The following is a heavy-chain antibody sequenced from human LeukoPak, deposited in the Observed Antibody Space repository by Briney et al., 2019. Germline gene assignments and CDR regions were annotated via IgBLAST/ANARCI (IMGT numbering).Heavy chain of an antibody. Sequence: GGSLRLSCAASGFTFSNSAMHWVRQAPGKGLEWKTFISYDGSDKYYADAAKGRFTISRDNSKNTLYLEMSSLGLQDTAVYYCTEERDRDGYFRYWGQGTLVTVSS. V-gene: IGHV3-30-3*02. CDR2: ISYDGSDK. D-gene: IGHD2-8*01. CDR1: GFTFSNSA. J-gene: IGHJ4*02. CDR3: TEERDRDGYFRY.